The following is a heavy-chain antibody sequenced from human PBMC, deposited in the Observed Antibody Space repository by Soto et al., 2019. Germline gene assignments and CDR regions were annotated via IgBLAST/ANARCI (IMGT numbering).Heavy chain of an antibody. CDR2: ISGSGGST. V-gene: IGHV3-23*01. CDR3: ATHDSSDRNAWYFDY. Sequence: GGSLRLSCAASGFTFSSYAMSWVRQAPGKGLEWVSAISGSGGSTYYADSVKGRFTISRDNSKNTLYLQMNSLRAEDTAVYYCATHDSSDRNAWYFDYWGQGTLVTVS. D-gene: IGHD3-22*01. J-gene: IGHJ4*02. CDR1: GFTFSSYA.